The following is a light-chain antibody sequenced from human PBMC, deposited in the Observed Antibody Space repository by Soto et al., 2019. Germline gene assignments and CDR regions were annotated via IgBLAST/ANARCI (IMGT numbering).Light chain of an antibody. V-gene: IGKV1-5*03. CDR1: QSISSW. Sequence: DIQITQSPSTLSASVGDRVTITCRASQSISSWLAWFQRKPGKAPKLLIYKASTLESGVPSRFSGSGSGTEFTLTISSLQPDDFATYYCQHYNSYPWTFGQGTKVEIK. J-gene: IGKJ1*01. CDR2: KAS. CDR3: QHYNSYPWT.